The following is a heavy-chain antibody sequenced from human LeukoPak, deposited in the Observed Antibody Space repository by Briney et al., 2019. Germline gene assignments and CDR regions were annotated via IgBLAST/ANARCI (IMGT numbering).Heavy chain of an antibody. J-gene: IGHJ4*02. V-gene: IGHV3-23*01. CDR1: GFAFSFSA. CDR2: INANAINT. D-gene: IGHD2-8*02. CDR3: AREAGYDTGGYPRDY. Sequence: GGSLRLSCEASGFAFSFSAMTWVRQAPGTGLEWVSTINANAINTYYADSVKGRFTISRDNSKSTLYLQLNSLRAEDTAVYYCAREAGYDTGGYPRDYWGQGTLVTVSS.